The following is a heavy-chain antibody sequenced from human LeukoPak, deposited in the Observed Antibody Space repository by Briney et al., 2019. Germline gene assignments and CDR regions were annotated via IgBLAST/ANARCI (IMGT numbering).Heavy chain of an antibody. CDR1: GFTFSSYE. Sequence: GGSLRLSCAASGFTFSSYEMNWVRHAPGKGLEGVSYISSSGSTIYYADSVKGRFTISRDNAKNSLYLQMNSLRAEDTAVYYCARESYDSSTVDYWGQGTLVTVSS. J-gene: IGHJ4*02. V-gene: IGHV3-48*03. CDR3: ARESYDSSTVDY. CDR2: ISSSGSTI. D-gene: IGHD3-22*01.